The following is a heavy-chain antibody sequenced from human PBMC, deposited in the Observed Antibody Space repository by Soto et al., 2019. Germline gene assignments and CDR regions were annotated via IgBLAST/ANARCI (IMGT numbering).Heavy chain of an antibody. V-gene: IGHV1-69*01. CDR2: IIPIFGTA. CDR1: GGTFRSYS. Sequence: QVQLVQSGAEGKKPGSSGKVSCKASGGTFRSYSINWVRQAPGQGLEWMGEIIPIFGTANYAQKFQGRVTITADESTSTAYMELSSLRSEDTAVYYCARDGGRHSGGIDYWGQGTLVTVSS. J-gene: IGHJ4*02. CDR3: ARDGGRHSGGIDY. D-gene: IGHD2-15*01.